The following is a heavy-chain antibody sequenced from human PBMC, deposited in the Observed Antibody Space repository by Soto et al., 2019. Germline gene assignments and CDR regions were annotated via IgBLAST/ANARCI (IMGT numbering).Heavy chain of an antibody. CDR2: INPNSGGT. J-gene: IGHJ6*02. Sequence: ASVKVSCKASGYTFTGYYMHWVRQAPGQGLEWMGWINPNSGGTNYAQKFQGWVTMTRDTSISTAYMELSRLRSDDTAVYYCARDQVVATILYYYYYGMDVWGQGTTVTVSS. CDR1: GYTFTGYY. CDR3: ARDQVVATILYYYYYGMDV. V-gene: IGHV1-2*04. D-gene: IGHD5-12*01.